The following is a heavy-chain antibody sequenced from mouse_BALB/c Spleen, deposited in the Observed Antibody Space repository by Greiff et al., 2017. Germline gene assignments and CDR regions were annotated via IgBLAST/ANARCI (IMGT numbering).Heavy chain of an antibody. V-gene: IGHV4-1*02. D-gene: IGHD2-1*01. J-gene: IGHJ1*01. CDR3: ARRGLYYGNYCWYFDV. CDR2: INPDSSTI. Sequence: EVKLVESGGGLVQPGGSLKLSCAASGFDFSRYWMSWVRQAPGKGLEWIGEINPDSSTINYTPSLKDKFIISRDNAKNTLYLQMSKVRSEDTALYYCARRGLYYGNYCWYFDVWGAGTTVTVSS. CDR1: GFDFSRYW.